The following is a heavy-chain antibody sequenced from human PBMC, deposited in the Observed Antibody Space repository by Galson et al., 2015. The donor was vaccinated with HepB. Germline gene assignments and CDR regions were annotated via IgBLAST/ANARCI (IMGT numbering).Heavy chain of an antibody. CDR2: ISGSGGST. Sequence: LRLSCAASGFTFSSYAMSWVRQAPGKGLEWVSAISGSGGSTYYADSVKGRFTISRDNSKNTLYLQMNSLRAEDTAVYYCAKVKVGLMAYAPMADYWGQGILVTVSS. D-gene: IGHD2-8*01. CDR1: GFTFSSYA. CDR3: AKVKVGLMAYAPMADY. V-gene: IGHV3-23*01. J-gene: IGHJ4*02.